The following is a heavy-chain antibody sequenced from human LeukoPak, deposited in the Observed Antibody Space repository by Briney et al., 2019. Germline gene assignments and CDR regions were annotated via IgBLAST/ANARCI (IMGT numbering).Heavy chain of an antibody. CDR1: GDSFSSFH. CDR2: IYYSGST. J-gene: IGHJ3*02. V-gene: IGHV4-59*01. CDR3: ARGNYDSRGYSNAFDI. Sequence: SETLSLTCTVSGDSFSSFHWSWIRQPPGKRLEWIGYIYYSGSTNSNPSLKSRVIISADTSKSQFSLKLSSVTAADTAMYYCARGNYDSRGYSNAFDIWGKGAMVTVSS. D-gene: IGHD3-22*01.